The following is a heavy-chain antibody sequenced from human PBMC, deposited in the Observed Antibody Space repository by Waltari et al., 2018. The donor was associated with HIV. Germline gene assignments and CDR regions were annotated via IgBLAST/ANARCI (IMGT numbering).Heavy chain of an antibody. D-gene: IGHD3-10*01. CDR2: INQAGTER. Sequence: VRLVESGGGWVQPGGSLTLTCETSGFTFAFSWSSWVRQAPGKGLEWGANINQAGTERHYVDSVRGRFTISRDNGKRSSFLQMNSLTVEDTAVYYCATTHGSGDYDNDFDYWGQGTLV. CDR3: ATTHGSGDYDNDFDY. V-gene: IGHV3-7*01. CDR1: GFTFAFSW. J-gene: IGHJ4*02.